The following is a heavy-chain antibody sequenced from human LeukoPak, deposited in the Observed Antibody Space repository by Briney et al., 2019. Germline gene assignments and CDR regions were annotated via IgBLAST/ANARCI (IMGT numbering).Heavy chain of an antibody. J-gene: IGHJ3*02. D-gene: IGHD6-13*01. CDR3: ARHARGAAAADDSLDI. CDR2: MNPNSGST. V-gene: IGHV1-8*01. Sequence: ASVKVSCKASGYTFTNYDFNWMRQAPGQGLEWMGWMNPNSGSTGYAQKFQGRVTMTRDTSISTAYMELSSLTSEDTAVYYCARHARGAAAADDSLDIWGQGTTVTVSS. CDR1: GYTFTNYD.